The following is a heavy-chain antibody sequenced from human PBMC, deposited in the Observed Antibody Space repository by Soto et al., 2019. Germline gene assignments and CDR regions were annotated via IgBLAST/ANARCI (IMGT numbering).Heavy chain of an antibody. CDR1: GYIFVNYG. Sequence: QVQLVQSGDEVRKPGSSVKVSCKASGYIFVNYGIAWVRQAPGQGLEWMGWISPYSGNTHYASKVQGRLTMTTDTATSTAYMDMGRLTSDYTAVYYCAMVDNCVTPAPQDVWGQGTTVTVSS. CDR3: AMVDNCVTPAPQDV. D-gene: IGHD5-12*01. V-gene: IGHV1-18*01. J-gene: IGHJ6*02. CDR2: ISPYSGNT.